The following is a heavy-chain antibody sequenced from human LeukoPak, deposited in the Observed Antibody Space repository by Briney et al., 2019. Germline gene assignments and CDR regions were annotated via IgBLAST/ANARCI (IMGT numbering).Heavy chain of an antibody. J-gene: IGHJ6*02. D-gene: IGHD3-9*01. CDR1: GFTFSSYA. CDR2: IRGSGCST. Sequence: GSLRLSCAASGFTFSSYAMSWVRQAPGKGLEWVSAIRGSGCSTYYADSVKGRFTISRDNSKNTLYLQMNSLSAEDTAVYYCAQKGRRVLRYFDWSPPYGMDVWGQGTTVTVSS. CDR3: AQKGRRVLRYFDWSPPYGMDV. V-gene: IGHV3-23*01.